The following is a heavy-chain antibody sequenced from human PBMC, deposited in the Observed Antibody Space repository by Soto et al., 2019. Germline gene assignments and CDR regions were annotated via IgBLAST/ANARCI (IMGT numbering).Heavy chain of an antibody. D-gene: IGHD3-22*01. CDR2: IYYSGST. Sequence: SETLSLTCTVSGASISSGDYYWTWIRQPPGKGLEWIGSIYYSGSTYYNPSLKSRVTISVDTSNNQFSLKLSTVTAADTAVYYCARASYDSSTYYLDYWGQGTLVTVSS. CDR1: GASISSGDYY. J-gene: IGHJ4*02. V-gene: IGHV4-30-4*01. CDR3: ARASYDSSTYYLDY.